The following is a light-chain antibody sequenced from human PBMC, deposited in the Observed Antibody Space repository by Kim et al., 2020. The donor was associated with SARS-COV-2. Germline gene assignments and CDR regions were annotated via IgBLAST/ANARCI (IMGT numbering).Light chain of an antibody. CDR3: QAWDSRTYVV. CDR1: KLGDKY. J-gene: IGLJ2*01. Sequence: SYELTQPPSVSVSPGQTANITCPGDKLGDKYACWYQQKPGQSPVLVIYQDTKRPSGIPERFSGSNSGNTATLTISGTQAMDEADYYCQAWDSRTYVVFGGGTQLTVL. CDR2: QDT. V-gene: IGLV3-1*01.